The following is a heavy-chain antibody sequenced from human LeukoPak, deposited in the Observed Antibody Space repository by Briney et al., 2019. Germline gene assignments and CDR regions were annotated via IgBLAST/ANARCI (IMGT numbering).Heavy chain of an antibody. CDR3: ARDTPQHLKRFDY. Sequence: ASVKVSCKASGYTLDRFGMSWVRQAPGLGLEWLGWINPYNGKTIFGEKFQGRVTLTTDTSTSTVYMELTSLTYYDTALYFCARDTPQHLKRFDYWGQGTLVTVTS. CDR1: GYTLDRFG. J-gene: IGHJ4*02. D-gene: IGHD6-13*01. V-gene: IGHV1-18*01. CDR2: INPYNGKT.